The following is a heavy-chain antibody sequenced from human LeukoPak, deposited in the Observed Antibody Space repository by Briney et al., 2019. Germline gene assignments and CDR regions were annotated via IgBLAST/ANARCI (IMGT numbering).Heavy chain of an antibody. V-gene: IGHV4-59*11. J-gene: IGHJ3*02. Sequence: SETLSLTCTVSGASISGHYLTWIRQPPGKGLEWIGYTSHMGSTNYNPSLKSRVTISVDTSKNQFSLKLTSVTAADTAVYYCARDRISINALDMWGQGTMVTVSS. CDR3: ARDRISINALDM. CDR2: TSHMGST. CDR1: GASISGHY. D-gene: IGHD1-14*01.